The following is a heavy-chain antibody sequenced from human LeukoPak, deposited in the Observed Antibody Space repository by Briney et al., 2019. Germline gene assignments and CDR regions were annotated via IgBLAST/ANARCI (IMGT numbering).Heavy chain of an antibody. CDR3: ARVRYGSGSYLGPDDY. D-gene: IGHD3-10*01. CDR1: GFTFSSYE. V-gene: IGHV3-48*03. CDR2: ISSSGSTI. J-gene: IGHJ4*02. Sequence: PGGSLRLSCAASGFTFSSYEMNWVRQAPGKGLEWVSYISSSGSTIYYADSVKGRFTISRDNAKNSLYLQMNSLRAEDTAVYYCARVRYGSGSYLGPDDYWGQGTLVTVSS.